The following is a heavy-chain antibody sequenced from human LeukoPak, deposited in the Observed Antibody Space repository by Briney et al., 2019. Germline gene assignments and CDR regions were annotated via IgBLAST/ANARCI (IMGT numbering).Heavy chain of an antibody. Sequence: PGGSLRLSCAASGFTFSNAWMSWVRQAPGKGLEWVGRIKSKTDGGTTDYAAPVEGRFTISRDDSKNTLYLQMNSLKTEDTAVYYCSTGLGSSWSAFDYWGQGTLVTVSS. CDR3: STGLGSSWSAFDY. D-gene: IGHD6-13*01. CDR1: GFTFSNAW. CDR2: IKSKTDGGTT. V-gene: IGHV3-15*01. J-gene: IGHJ4*02.